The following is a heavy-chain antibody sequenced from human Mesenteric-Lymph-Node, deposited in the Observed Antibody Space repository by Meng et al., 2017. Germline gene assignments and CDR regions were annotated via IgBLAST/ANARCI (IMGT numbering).Heavy chain of an antibody. V-gene: IGHV3-21*01. CDR1: GFTFSSYS. J-gene: IGHJ4*02. CDR3: ARARGWYQAASVFDY. Sequence: GESLKISCAASGFTFSSYSMNWVRQAPGKGLEWVSSISSSSSYIYYADSVKGRFTISRDNAKNSLYLQMNSLRAEDTAVYYCARARGWYQAASVFDYWGQGTLVTVSS. D-gene: IGHD6-19*01. CDR2: ISSSSSYI.